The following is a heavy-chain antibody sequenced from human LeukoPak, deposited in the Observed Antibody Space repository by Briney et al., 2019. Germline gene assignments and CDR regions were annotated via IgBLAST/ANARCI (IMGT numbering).Heavy chain of an antibody. V-gene: IGHV1-2*02. D-gene: IGHD1-1*01. CDR2: ITPKSGDT. CDR3: ARVRLADERALAY. J-gene: IGHJ4*02. CDR1: GYTFSDIY. Sequence: ASGNVSCTASGYTFSDIYIHWVRQAPGQGLGYVGWITPKSGDTYSPQTFQGRVTMTRDASISTAYMELSSLRSDDTAVYFCARVRLADERALAYWGQGTLVTVSS.